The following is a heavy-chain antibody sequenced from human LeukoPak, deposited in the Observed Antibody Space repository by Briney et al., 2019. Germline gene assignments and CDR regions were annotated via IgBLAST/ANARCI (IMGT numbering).Heavy chain of an antibody. V-gene: IGHV3-23*01. CDR1: GFTFSSYG. J-gene: IGHJ5*02. CDR2: ISGSGGST. Sequence: PGGTLRLSCAASGFTFSSYGMSWVRQAPGKGLEWVSAISGSGGSTYYADSVKGRFTISRDNSKNTLYLQMNSLRAEDTAVYYCARPSMDSVAELSPNWFDPWGQGTLVTVSS. CDR3: ARPSMDSVAELSPNWFDP. D-gene: IGHD2/OR15-2a*01.